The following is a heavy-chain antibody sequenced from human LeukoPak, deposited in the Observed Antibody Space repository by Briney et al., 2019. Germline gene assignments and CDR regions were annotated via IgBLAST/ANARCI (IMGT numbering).Heavy chain of an antibody. CDR2: IYYSGST. CDR3: ASEDYGYGSLSFDL. V-gene: IGHV4-39*01. D-gene: IGHD4/OR15-4a*01. J-gene: IGHJ2*01. CDR1: GASISSSTYY. Sequence: SETLSLTCTVSGASISSSTYYWGWIRQPPGKGLEWIGSIYYSGSTSYNPSLKSRVTISADTSKNQFSLKLSSVTAADTALYYCASEDYGYGSLSFDLWGRGTLVTVSS.